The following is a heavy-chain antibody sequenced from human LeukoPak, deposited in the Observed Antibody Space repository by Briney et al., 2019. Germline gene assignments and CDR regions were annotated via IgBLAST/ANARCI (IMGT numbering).Heavy chain of an antibody. CDR3: ALGTVTSAFDI. CDR1: GYTFTSYG. V-gene: IGHV1-46*01. CDR2: INPSGGST. Sequence: ASVKVSCKASGYTFTSYGISWVRQAPGQGLEWMGIINPSGGSTSYAQKFQGRVTMTRDTSTSTVHMELSSLRSGDTAVYYCALGTVTSAFDIWGQGTIVTVSS. J-gene: IGHJ3*02. D-gene: IGHD4-17*01.